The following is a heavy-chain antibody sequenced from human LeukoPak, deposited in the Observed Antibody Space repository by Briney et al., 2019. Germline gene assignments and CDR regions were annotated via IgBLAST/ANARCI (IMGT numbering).Heavy chain of an antibody. V-gene: IGHV3-23*01. J-gene: IGHJ5*02. CDR2: ITGTHYTT. CDR1: GFTFSSFA. Sequence: GGSLRLSCAASGFTFSSFAMTWVRRAPGKGLEWVSSITGTHYTTYNTDSVKGRFTISRDNSKNTLYLQMNRLRADDTAVYYCTKDPNGDYVGAFDPWGQGTLVTVSS. D-gene: IGHD4-17*01. CDR3: TKDPNGDYVGAFDP.